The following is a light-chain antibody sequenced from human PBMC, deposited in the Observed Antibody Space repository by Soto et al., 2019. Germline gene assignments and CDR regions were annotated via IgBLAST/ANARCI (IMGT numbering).Light chain of an antibody. Sequence: DIMMTQSPDSLAVSLGERATINCKSSQSLLHSSNNKNYLAWYQQKAGQPPKLLIYWASTRESGVPDRFSGDGSGTDFTLTISSLQAEDVAVYYCQQYYDTPWTFGQGTKVDIK. J-gene: IGKJ1*01. V-gene: IGKV4-1*01. CDR2: WAS. CDR1: QSLLHSSNNKNY. CDR3: QQYYDTPWT.